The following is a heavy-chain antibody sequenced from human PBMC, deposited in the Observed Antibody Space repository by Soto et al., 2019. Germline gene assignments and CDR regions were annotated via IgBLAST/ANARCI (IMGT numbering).Heavy chain of an antibody. J-gene: IGHJ6*02. CDR2: IYYSGST. CDR3: ARLPGYSSSWWTRTYGMDV. V-gene: IGHV4-39*01. CDR1: GGSISSSSYY. D-gene: IGHD6-13*01. Sequence: PSETLSLTCTVSGGSISSSSYYWGWIRQPPGKGLEWIGSIYYSGSTYYNPSLKSRVTISVDTSKNQFSLKVTSVTAGDTAVYYCARLPGYSSSWWTRTYGMDVWGQGTTVTVSS.